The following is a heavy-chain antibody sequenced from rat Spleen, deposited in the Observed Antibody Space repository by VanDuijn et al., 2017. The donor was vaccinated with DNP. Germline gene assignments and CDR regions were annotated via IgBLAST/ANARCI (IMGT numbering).Heavy chain of an antibody. V-gene: IGHV2S12*01. Sequence: QVQLKESGPGLVQPSQTLSLTCTVSGFSLTNYGVSWVRQPPGKGLEWIAAISSGGSTYYNSALKSRLSISRDTSKSQVFLKMNLLPTDDTAIYFCTRDYIGTTRFDYWGQGVIVTVSS. CDR2: ISSGGST. J-gene: IGHJ2*01. CDR3: TRDYIGTTRFDY. CDR1: GFSLTNYG. D-gene: IGHD1-5*01.